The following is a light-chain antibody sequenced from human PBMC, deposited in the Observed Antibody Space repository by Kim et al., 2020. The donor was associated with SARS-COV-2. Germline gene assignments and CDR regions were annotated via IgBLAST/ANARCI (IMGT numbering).Light chain of an antibody. CDR1: ETIIRY. V-gene: IGKV1-39*01. J-gene: IGKJ2*01. Sequence: DIQMTQSPSSLSASVGDRITITCRASETIIRYLNWYQHKPGKAPNRLIYAASTLLSGVPSRFRASGSATDFTLTISSVQPEDFATYYCLQNYNTPYTFGQGTKLEI. CDR2: AAS. CDR3: LQNYNTPYT.